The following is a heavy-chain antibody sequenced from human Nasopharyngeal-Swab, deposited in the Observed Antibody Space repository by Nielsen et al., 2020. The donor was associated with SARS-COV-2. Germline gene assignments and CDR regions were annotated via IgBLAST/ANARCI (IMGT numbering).Heavy chain of an antibody. Sequence: SETLSLTCAVYGGSFSGYYWSWIRQPPGKGLEWIGEINHSGSTYYNPSLKSRVTISVDTSKNQFSLKLSSVTAADTAVYYCARGWITFGGVIDRVDYWGQGTLVTVSS. CDR1: GGSFSGYY. D-gene: IGHD3-16*02. CDR2: INHSGST. J-gene: IGHJ4*02. V-gene: IGHV4-34*01. CDR3: ARGWITFGGVIDRVDY.